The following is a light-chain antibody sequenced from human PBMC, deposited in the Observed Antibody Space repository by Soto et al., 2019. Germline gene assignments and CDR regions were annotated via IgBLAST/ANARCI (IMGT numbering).Light chain of an antibody. J-gene: IGKJ2*01. Sequence: DIVMTQSPDSLAVSLGERATINCKSSQSVLYSSNNKNYLAWYQQKPGQPPKLLIYWASTRESGVPDRFSGSRSGTDFTLTISSLQAEDVAVYYCQQCYSTPYTFGQGTKLEIK. CDR2: WAS. V-gene: IGKV4-1*01. CDR1: QSVLYSSNNKNY. CDR3: QQCYSTPYT.